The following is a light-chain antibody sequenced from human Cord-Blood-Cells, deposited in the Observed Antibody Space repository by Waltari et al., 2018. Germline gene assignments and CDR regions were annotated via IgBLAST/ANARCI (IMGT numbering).Light chain of an antibody. Sequence: LATTQSSLSLPVTPGEPASISCRSSQHLLHSNGYNSLDWYLQKPGQSTQLLIYLGSNRASGVPDRFSGSGSGTDFTLKISRVEAEDVGVYYCMRALQTPRFGQGTKVEIK. CDR3: MRALQTPR. CDR1: QHLLHSNGYNS. V-gene: IGKV2-28*01. CDR2: LGS. J-gene: IGKJ1*01.